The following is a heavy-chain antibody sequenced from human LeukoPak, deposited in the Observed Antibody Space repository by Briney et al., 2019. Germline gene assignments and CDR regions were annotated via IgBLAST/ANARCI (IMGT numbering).Heavy chain of an antibody. J-gene: IGHJ4*02. Sequence: KAGGSLRLSCAASGFTFSSYAMSWVRQAPGKGLEWVSSISTGSSYIYYADSVKGRFTISRENAKNSLYLQMNSLRAEDTAVYYCARDSTPYDSSGYCYDYWGQGTLVTVSS. CDR3: ARDSTPYDSSGYCYDY. D-gene: IGHD3-22*01. CDR1: GFTFSSYA. CDR2: ISTGSSYI. V-gene: IGHV3-21*01.